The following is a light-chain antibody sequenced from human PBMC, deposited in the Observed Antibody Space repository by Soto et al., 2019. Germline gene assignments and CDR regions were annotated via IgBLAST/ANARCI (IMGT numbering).Light chain of an antibody. CDR3: SLYTSENAYV. V-gene: IGLV2-14*01. CDR1: SSDVGGYNY. CDR2: EVS. J-gene: IGLJ1*01. Sequence: QSVLTQPASLSGSPGQSITISCTGTSSDVGGYNYVSWYQQHPGKAPKLIIYEVSNRPSGVSYRFSGSKSGNTASLTISGLQAADEADYYCSLYTSENAYVFGTGTKLTVL.